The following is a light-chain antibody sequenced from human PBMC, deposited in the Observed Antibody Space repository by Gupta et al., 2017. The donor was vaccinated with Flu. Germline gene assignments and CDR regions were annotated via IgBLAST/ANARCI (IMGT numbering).Light chain of an antibody. Sequence: DIQMPQSPSSVSASVGDRLTITCRARQYIGTNLNWYQQKPGKAPKVLIFAASNLESGVSSRFSAGGAGTDFRLTISSLEPEGIATYYCQQSYSPPWTFGQGTKVEI. CDR2: AAS. CDR1: QYIGTN. J-gene: IGKJ1*01. V-gene: IGKV1-39*01. CDR3: QQSYSPPWT.